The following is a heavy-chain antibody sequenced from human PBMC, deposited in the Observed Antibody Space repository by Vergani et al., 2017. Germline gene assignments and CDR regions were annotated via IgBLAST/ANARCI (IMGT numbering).Heavy chain of an antibody. V-gene: IGHV3-33*01. CDR2: IWYDGSNK. D-gene: IGHD6-13*01. CDR3: ARDWIAGSSWYLDY. J-gene: IGHJ4*02. Sequence: QVQLVESGGGVVQPGGSLRLSCAASGFTFSSYGMHWVRQAPGKGLEWVAVIWYDGSNKYYADSVKGRFTISRDNSKNTLYLQMNSLRAEDTAVYYCARDWIAGSSWYLDYWGQGTLVTVSS. CDR1: GFTFSSYG.